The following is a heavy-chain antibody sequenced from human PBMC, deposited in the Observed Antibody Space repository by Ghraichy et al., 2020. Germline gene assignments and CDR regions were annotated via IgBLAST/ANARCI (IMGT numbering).Heavy chain of an antibody. CDR1: GGSISSADYY. V-gene: IGHV4-30-4*01. J-gene: IGHJ3*02. CDR3: ARDVVTGGSDAFDI. CDR2: IFYSGSA. Sequence: SETLSLTCTVSGGSISSADYYWSWIRQPPEQGLEWIGYIFYSGSAYYNPSLKSRVNISLDKSKNQFSLKLSSGTAADTAVYYCARDVVTGGSDAFDIWGQWAMVMVSS. D-gene: IGHD2-21*02.